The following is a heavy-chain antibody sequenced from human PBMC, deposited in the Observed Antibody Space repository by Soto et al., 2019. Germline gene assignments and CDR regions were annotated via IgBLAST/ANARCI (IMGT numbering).Heavy chain of an antibody. CDR3: AKSYEEKWAAAGRA. Sequence: EVQLLESGGGLVQPGGSLRLSCAASGFTFSSYAMSWVRQAPGKGLEWVSAISGSGGSTYYADSVKGRFTISRDNXXNTLYLQMNSLRAEDTAVYYCAKSYEEKWAAAGRAWGQGTLVTVSS. CDR1: GFTFSSYA. J-gene: IGHJ4*02. D-gene: IGHD6-13*01. CDR2: ISGSGGST. V-gene: IGHV3-23*01.